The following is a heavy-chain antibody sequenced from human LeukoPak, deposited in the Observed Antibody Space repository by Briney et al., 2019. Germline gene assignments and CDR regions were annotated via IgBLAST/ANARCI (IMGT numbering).Heavy chain of an antibody. V-gene: IGHV4-59*01. CDR2: IYHSGST. CDR3: ARDGYSGSDAL. D-gene: IGHD5-12*01. Sequence: SETLSLTCTVSGGSISTYYWSWIRQPPGKGLEWIGYIYHSGSTNYNPSLKSRVTISVDTSQNQFSLNPSSVTAADTAIYYCARDGYSGSDALWGQGTLVTVSS. J-gene: IGHJ4*02. CDR1: GGSISTYY.